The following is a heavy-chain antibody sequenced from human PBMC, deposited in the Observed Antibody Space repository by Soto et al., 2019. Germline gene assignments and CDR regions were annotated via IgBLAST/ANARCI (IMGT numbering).Heavy chain of an antibody. J-gene: IGHJ6*02. V-gene: IGHV1-18*01. Sequence: QVQLVQSGDEVRKPGSSVKVSCKASGYIFVNYGSAWVRQAHGQGLEWMGRISPYSGNKHYASKVQGRLTMTTDKSTSTAYMKLGSLTSDDTDVYYCAMVDNYVTPTPQDVWGQGTTVTVSS. CDR2: ISPYSGNK. CDR1: GYIFVNYG. D-gene: IGHD3-16*01. CDR3: AMVDNYVTPTPQDV.